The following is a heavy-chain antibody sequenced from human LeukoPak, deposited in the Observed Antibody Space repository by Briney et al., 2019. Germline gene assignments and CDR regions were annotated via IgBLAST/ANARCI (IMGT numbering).Heavy chain of an antibody. CDR1: GFTFSSYW. Sequence: PGGSLRLSCAASGFTFSSYWMHWVRQAPGKGAVWGSRIYDNGVNTYYAHSVKGRFTISRDNSKNTLYLRLNSLTAEDTAFYYCAKDPSDLGASGSYNYFDYWGQGTLVTVSS. CDR3: AKDPSDLGASGSYNYFDY. CDR2: IYDNGVNT. V-gene: IGHV3-23*01. D-gene: IGHD3-10*01. J-gene: IGHJ4*02.